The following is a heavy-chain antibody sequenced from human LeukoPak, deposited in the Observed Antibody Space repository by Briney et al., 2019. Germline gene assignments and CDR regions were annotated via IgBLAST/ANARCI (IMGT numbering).Heavy chain of an antibody. J-gene: IGHJ4*02. CDR2: ISSSGSTI. CDR1: GFTFSSYE. CDR3: ASTIVVVPAAMGYEDY. Sequence: GGSLRLSCAASGFTFSSYEMNWVRQAPGKGLEWVSYISSSGSTIYYADSVKGRFTISRDNAKNSLYLQMNSLRAEDTAVYYCASTIVVVPAAMGYEDYWGQGTLVTASS. D-gene: IGHD2-2*01. V-gene: IGHV3-48*03.